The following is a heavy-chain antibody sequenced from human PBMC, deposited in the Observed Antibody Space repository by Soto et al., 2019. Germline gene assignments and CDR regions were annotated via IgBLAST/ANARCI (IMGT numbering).Heavy chain of an antibody. CDR3: ARDLGGWPDY. CDR1: GYTFTNYG. Sequence: GASVNVSCKAAGYTFTNYGISWVRQAPGQGLEWMGWINAGNGNTKYSQKFQGRVTITRDTSASTAYMELSSLRSEDTAVYYCARDLGGWPDYWGQGTLVTVSS. D-gene: IGHD2-15*01. J-gene: IGHJ4*02. CDR2: INAGNGNT. V-gene: IGHV1-3*01.